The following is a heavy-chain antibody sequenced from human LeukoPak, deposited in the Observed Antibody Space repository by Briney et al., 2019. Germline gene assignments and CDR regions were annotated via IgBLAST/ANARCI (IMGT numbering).Heavy chain of an antibody. J-gene: IGHJ6*02. CDR1: GYTFTSYA. CDR3: ARDGQAVDWQYFPHYYYGMDV. Sequence: ASVKVSCKASGYTFTSYAMHWVRQAPGQRLEWMGWINAGNGNTKYSQKFQGRVTITRDTSASTAYMELCSLRSEDTAVYYCARDGQAVDWQYFPHYYYGMDVWGQGTTVTVSS. D-gene: IGHD3-9*01. V-gene: IGHV1-3*01. CDR2: INAGNGNT.